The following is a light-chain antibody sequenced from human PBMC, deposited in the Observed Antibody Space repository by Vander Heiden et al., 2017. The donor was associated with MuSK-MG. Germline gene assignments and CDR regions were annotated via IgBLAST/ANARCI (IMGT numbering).Light chain of an antibody. J-gene: IGKJ4*01. V-gene: IGKV1-27*01. Sequence: DSQMNEAPSSLSASVGDRVTITCRANQDISDYLAWYQQKPGQVLKLLMYGASTLQSGVPSRFSGSGSGTDFTLTISSLQPEDVATYYCQQYNSSPLTFGGGTKVEIK. CDR1: QDISDY. CDR2: GAS. CDR3: QQYNSSPLT.